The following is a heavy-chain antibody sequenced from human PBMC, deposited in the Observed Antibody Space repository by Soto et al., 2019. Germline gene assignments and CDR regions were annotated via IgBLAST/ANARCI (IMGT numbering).Heavy chain of an antibody. J-gene: IGHJ4*02. Sequence: SETLSLTCAVSSGSISSSNWWSWVRQPPGKGLEWIGEIYHSGSTNYNPSLKSRVTISVDKSKNQFSLKLSSVTAADTAVYYCARDAQVGVVIGPLDYWGQGTLVTVSS. V-gene: IGHV4-4*02. CDR2: IYHSGST. D-gene: IGHD3-3*01. CDR3: ARDAQVGVVIGPLDY. CDR1: SGSISSSNW.